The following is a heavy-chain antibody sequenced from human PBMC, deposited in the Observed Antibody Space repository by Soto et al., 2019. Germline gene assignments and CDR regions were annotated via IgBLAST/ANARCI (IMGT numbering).Heavy chain of an antibody. D-gene: IGHD3-10*01. CDR1: AFTFSSYA. V-gene: IGHV3-23*01. Sequence: EVQLLESGGDLVQPGGSLRLSCAASAFTFSSYAMSWVRQAPGKGLEWVSTISSSGGGTYYADSVKGRFTISRDNSKNTLYLQMNSLRAEDXXIYXXAGMVRGVVGYMDVWVKGTTVTVSS. CDR3: AGMVRGVVGYMDV. J-gene: IGHJ6*03. CDR2: ISSSGGGT.